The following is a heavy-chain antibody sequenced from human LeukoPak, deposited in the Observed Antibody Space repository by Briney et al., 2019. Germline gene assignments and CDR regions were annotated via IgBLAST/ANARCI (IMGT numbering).Heavy chain of an antibody. Sequence: PGGSLRLSCAASGFTFSSYGMHWVRQAPGKGLEWVAFILYDGSNKYYADSVKGRFTISRDNSKNTLYLQMNSLRAEDTAVYYCAKLGRRFLEWSDIDYWGQGTLVTVSS. CDR1: GFTFSSYG. D-gene: IGHD3-3*01. CDR2: ILYDGSNK. V-gene: IGHV3-30*02. J-gene: IGHJ4*02. CDR3: AKLGRRFLEWSDIDY.